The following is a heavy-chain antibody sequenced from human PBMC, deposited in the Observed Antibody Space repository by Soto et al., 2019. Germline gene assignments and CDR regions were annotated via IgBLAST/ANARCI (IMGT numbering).Heavy chain of an antibody. CDR1: GFTFSSYA. J-gene: IGHJ4*02. V-gene: IGHV3-30-3*01. Sequence: GGSLRLYCAASGFTFSSYAMHWVRQAPGKGLEWVAVISYDGSNKYYADSVKGRFTISRDNSKNTLYLQMNSLRAEDTAVYYCARDYVVVVTATMGPDYWGQGTLVTVSS. D-gene: IGHD2-21*02. CDR2: ISYDGSNK. CDR3: ARDYVVVVTATMGPDY.